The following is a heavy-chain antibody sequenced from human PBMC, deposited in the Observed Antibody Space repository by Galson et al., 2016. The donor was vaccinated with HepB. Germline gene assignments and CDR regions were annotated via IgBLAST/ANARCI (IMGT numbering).Heavy chain of an antibody. CDR3: ARSVQGVAPGPPWHAFDI. J-gene: IGHJ3*02. Sequence: TLSLTCTVSAGSFTSGGCYWSWIRQHPERGLEWMGNIYYLGNTYHNPSLGSRVSLSIDTSKNQFSLTLTSVTAADTAMYYCARSVQGVAPGPPWHAFDIWGHGTMVTVSS. D-gene: IGHD3-10*01. CDR1: AGSFTSGGCY. V-gene: IGHV4-31*03. CDR2: IYYLGNT.